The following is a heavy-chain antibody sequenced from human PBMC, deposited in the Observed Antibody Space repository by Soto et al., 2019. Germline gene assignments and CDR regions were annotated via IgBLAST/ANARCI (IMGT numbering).Heavy chain of an antibody. J-gene: IGHJ4*02. CDR1: GFTVSSNY. CDR2: IKQDGGEK. V-gene: IGHV3-7*01. Sequence: GGSLRLSCAATGFTVSSNYMSWVRPAPGRGLEWVASIKQDGGEKYYMDSVKGRFTISRDNAKNTLYLQVNSLRAEDTAVYYCASVPHCDRTGCYSYFDLWGQGALVTVSS. D-gene: IGHD2-2*01. CDR3: ASVPHCDRTGCYSYFDL.